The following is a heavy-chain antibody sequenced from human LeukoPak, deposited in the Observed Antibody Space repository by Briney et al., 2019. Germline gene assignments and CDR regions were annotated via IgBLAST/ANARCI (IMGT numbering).Heavy chain of an antibody. J-gene: IGHJ3*02. Sequence: ASVKVSCKASVYTFTSYYMHWVRQSPGQGLEWMGIINPSGGSTSYAHKFQGRVTMTRDTSTSTVYMELRSLRSDDTAVYDCAREGRVGNAFDIWGQGTMVTVSS. CDR2: INPSGGST. CDR3: AREGRVGNAFDI. CDR1: VYTFTSYY. V-gene: IGHV1-46*01.